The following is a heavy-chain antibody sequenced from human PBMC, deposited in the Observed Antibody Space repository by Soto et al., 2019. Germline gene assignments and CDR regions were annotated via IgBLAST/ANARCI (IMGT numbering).Heavy chain of an antibody. CDR1: GFTFSSYW. Sequence: GGSLRLSCAASGFTFSSYWMSWVRQAPGKGLEWVANIHPRGSEKYYVDSVEGRFTISRDNAKNSLYLQMNSLRVEDTAVYYCARDPSFGALDYWGQGALVTVSS. D-gene: IGHD3-10*01. J-gene: IGHJ4*02. CDR2: IHPRGSEK. V-gene: IGHV3-7*01. CDR3: ARDPSFGALDY.